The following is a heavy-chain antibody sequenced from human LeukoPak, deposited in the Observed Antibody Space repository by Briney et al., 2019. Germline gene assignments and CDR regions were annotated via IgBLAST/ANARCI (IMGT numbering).Heavy chain of an antibody. Sequence: ASVKVSCKASGYTFTGYYMHWVRQAPGQGLEWMGWINPNSGGTNYAQKFQGWVTMTRDTSISTAYMELSRLRSDDTAVYYCARVSGWYEAWDYFDYWGHGTLVTVSS. CDR3: ARVSGWYEAWDYFDY. CDR1: GYTFTGYY. CDR2: INPNSGGT. D-gene: IGHD6-19*01. V-gene: IGHV1-2*04. J-gene: IGHJ4*01.